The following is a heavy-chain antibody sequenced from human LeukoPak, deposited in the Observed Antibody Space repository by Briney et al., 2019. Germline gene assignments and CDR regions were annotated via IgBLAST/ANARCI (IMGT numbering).Heavy chain of an antibody. CDR1: GGSISSYY. CDR3: ARDLCSSSSCYLPYFDY. V-gene: IGHV4-4*07. D-gene: IGHD2-2*01. Sequence: SETLSLTCTVSGGSISSYYWNWIRQPAGKGLEWIGRIYTSGSSNYNPSLKSRVTMSVDTSKNQFSLKLSSVTAADTAVYYCARDLCSSSSCYLPYFDYWGQGTLVTVSS. CDR2: IYTSGSS. J-gene: IGHJ4*02.